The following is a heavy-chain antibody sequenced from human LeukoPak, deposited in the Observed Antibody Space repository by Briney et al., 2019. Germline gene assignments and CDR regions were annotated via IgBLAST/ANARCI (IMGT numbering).Heavy chain of an antibody. J-gene: IGHJ4*02. CDR1: GFTFSSYS. V-gene: IGHV3-21*01. D-gene: IGHD1-26*01. Sequence: SGGSLRLSCAASGFTFSSYSMNWVRQAPGKGLEWVSSISSSSSYIYYADSVKGRFTISRDNAKNSLYLQMNSLRAEDTAVYYCARVATPNTRVGGFDYWGQGTLVTVSS. CDR2: ISSSSSYI. CDR3: ARVATPNTRVGGFDY.